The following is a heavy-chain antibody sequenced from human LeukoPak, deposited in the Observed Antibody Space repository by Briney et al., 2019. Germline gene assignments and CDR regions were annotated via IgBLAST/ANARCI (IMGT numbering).Heavy chain of an antibody. D-gene: IGHD3-9*01. J-gene: IGHJ6*03. CDR2: IIPIFGTA. Sequence: ASVKVSCKASGYTFTGYYMHWVRQAPGQGLEWMGGIIPIFGTANYAQKFQGRVTITTDESTSTAYMELSSLRSEDTAVYYCARGEMGPDILTGYYRLYYYYMDVWGKGTTVTVSS. CDR1: GYTFTGYY. CDR3: ARGEMGPDILTGYYRLYYYYMDV. V-gene: IGHV1-69*05.